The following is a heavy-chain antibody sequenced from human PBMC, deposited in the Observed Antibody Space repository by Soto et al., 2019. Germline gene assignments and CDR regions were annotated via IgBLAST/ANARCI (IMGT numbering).Heavy chain of an antibody. V-gene: IGHV4-39*01. CDR1: GGSISSSSYY. Sequence: PSETLSLTCTVSGGSISSSSYYWGWIRQPPGKGLEWIGSIYYSGSTYYNPSLKSRVTISGDTSKNQFSLKLSSVTAADTAVEYCASLVRASTAMVRYDYWCQGTLVTVS. CDR3: ASLVRASTAMVRYDY. D-gene: IGHD5-18*01. CDR2: IYYSGST. J-gene: IGHJ4*02.